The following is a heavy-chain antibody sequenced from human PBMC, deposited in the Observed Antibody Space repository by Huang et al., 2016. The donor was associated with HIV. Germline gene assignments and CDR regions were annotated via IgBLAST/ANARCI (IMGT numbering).Heavy chain of an antibody. J-gene: IGHJ4*02. D-gene: IGHD3-10*01. CDR3: VKGPEGFEELSKIDY. CDR2: IRYDGSNE. V-gene: IGHV3-30*02. CDR1: GFTFRDYG. Sequence: QVQLVESGGGVVQPGGYLRLSCAASGFTFRDYGIHWIRQAPGKGREWVAFIRYDGSNEVYAESGKGRFTISRDNSKNTLFLQMRSLRTEDTAVYYCVKGPEGFEELSKIDYWGQGTLVIVSS.